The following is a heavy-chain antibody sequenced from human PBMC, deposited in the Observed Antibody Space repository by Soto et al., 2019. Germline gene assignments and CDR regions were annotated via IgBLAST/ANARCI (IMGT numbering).Heavy chain of an antibody. CDR2: MYHSGST. D-gene: IGHD5-18*01. CDR3: ARRGSYGYSY. J-gene: IGHJ4*02. CDR1: VGTISSGGYA. Sequence: PSETLSLTCAVSVGTISSGGYAWSWIRQPPGKGLEWIGYMYHSGSTYYNPSLKSRVTISIDRSKNQFSLKLSSVTAADTAVYYCARRGSYGYSYWRQGTLVTVSS. V-gene: IGHV4-30-2*01.